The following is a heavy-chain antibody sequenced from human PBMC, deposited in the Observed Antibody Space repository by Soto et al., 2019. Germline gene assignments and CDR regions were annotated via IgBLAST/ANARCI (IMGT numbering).Heavy chain of an antibody. J-gene: IGHJ6*03. CDR3: ARGDCVGGSCYSLAGSFYYYMDA. Sequence: EVQLVESGGGLVQPGGSLRLSCAASGFTFSNYWMYWVRQAPGKGLEWVSRINSDGSVSTYADSVKGRLTISGDNVKNTLYLQMDSLRAEDTAVYYCARGDCVGGSCYSLAGSFYYYMDAWGKGTTVTV. V-gene: IGHV3-74*03. CDR2: INSDGSVS. CDR1: GFTFSNYW. D-gene: IGHD2-15*01.